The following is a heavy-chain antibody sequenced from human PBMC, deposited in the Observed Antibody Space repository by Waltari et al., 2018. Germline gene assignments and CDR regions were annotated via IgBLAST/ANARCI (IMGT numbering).Heavy chain of an antibody. J-gene: IGHJ2*01. CDR2: ITADGRSR. Sequence: EGQLLESGGGLVQTGGSLRLSGEAAGFMFSIYPMAWVRQAPGKGLEWVSTITADGRSRNYADSVKGRFTISRDNSKNILDLQMNTLRAEDTAVYFCAKADFGDPYWFFDLWGRGTLLTVSS. CDR3: AKADFGDPYWFFDL. CDR1: GFMFSIYP. D-gene: IGHD3-10*01. V-gene: IGHV3-23*01.